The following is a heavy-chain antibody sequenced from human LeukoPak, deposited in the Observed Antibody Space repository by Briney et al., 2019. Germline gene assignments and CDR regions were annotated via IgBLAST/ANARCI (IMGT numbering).Heavy chain of an antibody. D-gene: IGHD3-9*01. CDR1: GFTVRSTY. CDR3: AKRNDDRALDY. Sequence: GGSLRLSCAASGFTVRSTYMSWVRQAPGGGLEWISVISGTSGESYYAGSVTGRFTMSRDTSRNMLYLQMNSLRADDTAFYYCAKRNDDRALDYWGQGGLVTVS. V-gene: IGHV3-23*01. J-gene: IGHJ4*02. CDR2: ISGTSGES.